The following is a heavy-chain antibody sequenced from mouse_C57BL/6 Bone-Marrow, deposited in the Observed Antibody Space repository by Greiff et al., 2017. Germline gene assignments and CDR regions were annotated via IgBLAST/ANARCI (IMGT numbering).Heavy chain of an antibody. D-gene: IGHD2-4*01. Sequence: QVQLQQSGAELVRPGTSVKVSCKASGYAFTNYLIEWVKQRPGQGLEWIGVINPGSGGTNYNEQFKGKAPLTADKSSSTAYMQLSSLTSEYSAVYFCARSRDYAFAYWGQGTLVTVSA. CDR2: INPGSGGT. V-gene: IGHV1-54*01. J-gene: IGHJ3*01. CDR1: GYAFTNYL. CDR3: ARSRDYAFAY.